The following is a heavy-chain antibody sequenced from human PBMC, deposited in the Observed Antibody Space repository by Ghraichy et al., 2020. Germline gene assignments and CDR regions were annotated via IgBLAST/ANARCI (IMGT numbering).Heavy chain of an antibody. CDR3: ARANYDFWTDFDP. J-gene: IGHJ5*02. CDR1: GFTFSSYA. CDR2: ISYDGSNK. D-gene: IGHD3/OR15-3a*01. V-gene: IGHV3-30-3*01. Sequence: GGSLRLSCAASGFTFSSYAMHWVRQAPGKGLEWVAVISYDGSNKYYADSVKGRFTISRDNSKNTLYLQMNSLRAEDTAVYYCARANYDFWTDFDPWGQGTLVTVSS.